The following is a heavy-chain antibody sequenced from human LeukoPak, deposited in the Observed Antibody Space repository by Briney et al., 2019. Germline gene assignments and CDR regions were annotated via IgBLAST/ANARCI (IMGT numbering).Heavy chain of an antibody. CDR1: GFTFSSYA. CDR3: AKDPFSGGSSTSRGYFDY. D-gene: IGHD2-2*01. V-gene: IGHV3-23*01. Sequence: GSLRLSCAASGFTFSSYAMSWVRQAPGKGLEWVSAISGSGGSTYYADSVKGRFTISRDNSKNTLYLQMNSLRAEDTAVYYCAKDPFSGGSSTSRGYFDYWGQGTLVTVSS. J-gene: IGHJ4*02. CDR2: ISGSGGST.